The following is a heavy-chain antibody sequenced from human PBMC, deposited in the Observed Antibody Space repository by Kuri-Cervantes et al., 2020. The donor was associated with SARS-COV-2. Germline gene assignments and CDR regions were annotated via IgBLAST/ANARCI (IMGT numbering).Heavy chain of an antibody. CDR3: ARAGVAGTYVGNDAFDI. J-gene: IGHJ3*02. Sequence: GGSLRLSCAASGFTFSSYGMNWVRQAPGKGLEYVSSISSSSSYIYYADSVKGRFTISRDNAKNSLHLQMNSLRAEDTAVYYCARAGVAGTYVGNDAFDIWGQGTMVTVSS. CDR2: ISSSSSYI. D-gene: IGHD6-19*01. CDR1: GFTFSSYG. V-gene: IGHV3-21*01.